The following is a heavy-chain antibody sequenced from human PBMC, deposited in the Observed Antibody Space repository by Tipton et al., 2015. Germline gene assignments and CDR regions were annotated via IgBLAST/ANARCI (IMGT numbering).Heavy chain of an antibody. CDR1: GGTVSSSYY. D-gene: IGHD3-3*01. CDR2: IYYGGST. CDR3: ARDRTAWSGAFDY. Sequence: TLSLTCTISGGTVSSSYYWGWVRQSPGKGLEWIASIYYGGSTYYNPSLKSRVTMSLDATKNHFSLKLSSVTAADTAVYYCARDRTAWSGAFDYWGQGTLVTVSS. J-gene: IGHJ4*02. V-gene: IGHV4-39*02.